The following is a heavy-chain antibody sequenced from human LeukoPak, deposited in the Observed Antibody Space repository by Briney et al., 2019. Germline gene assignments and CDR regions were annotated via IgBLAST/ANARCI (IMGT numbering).Heavy chain of an antibody. CDR1: QFTFSNYS. Sequence: GGSLRLSCAASQFTFSNYSMSWVRRAPGKGMEWVSSISSRDNHIYYADSVKGRFTISRDNAKNSLFLQMNGLRAEDTAMYYCARMTRVGTKSKFYFDSWGPGTLVTVSS. D-gene: IGHD1-26*01. CDR3: ARMTRVGTKSKFYFDS. V-gene: IGHV3-21*01. J-gene: IGHJ4*02. CDR2: ISSRDNHI.